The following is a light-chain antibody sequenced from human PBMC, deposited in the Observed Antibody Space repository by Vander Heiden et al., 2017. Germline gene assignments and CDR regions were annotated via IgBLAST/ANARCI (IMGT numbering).Light chain of an antibody. CDR3: SSYTSSSTAG. V-gene: IGLV2-14*01. CDR1: SSDVVGDNY. CDR2: EVS. J-gene: IGLJ1*01. Sequence: QAPLTQPAPVSGSPGQSITIPCTGTSSDVVGDNYVSWYQQHPGKAPKLMIYEVSNRPAGVSNRFSGSKCGNTASLTISGLQAEDEADYYCSSYTSSSTAGFGTGTKVTVL.